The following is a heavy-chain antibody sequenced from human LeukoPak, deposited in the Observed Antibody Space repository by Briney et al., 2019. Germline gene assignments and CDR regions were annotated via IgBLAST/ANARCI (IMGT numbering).Heavy chain of an antibody. V-gene: IGHV1-2*06. Sequence: GASVKVSCKASRYTFTGYYMHWLRQAPGQGLEWMGRINPNSGGKNYAQKFQGRVTMTRDTSISTAYMELSRLRSDDTAVYYCARDKQLVRRPGPIDYWGQGTLVTVSS. CDR3: ARDKQLVRRPGPIDY. CDR1: RYTFTGYY. D-gene: IGHD6-6*01. CDR2: INPNSGGK. J-gene: IGHJ4*02.